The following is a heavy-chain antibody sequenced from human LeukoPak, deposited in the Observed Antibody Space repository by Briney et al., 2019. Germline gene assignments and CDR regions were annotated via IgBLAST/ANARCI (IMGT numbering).Heavy chain of an antibody. Sequence: SQTLSLTCAISGDSVSSNRIDWNRIRQSPSRGLEWLGRTYYRSKWYNDYAVSVKSRITINPDTSKNQFSLQLNPVTPEDTAVYYCARGGGGAIEYSGQEASVTVSS. J-gene: IGHJ4*02. V-gene: IGHV6-1*01. CDR3: ARGGGGAIEY. CDR1: GDSVSSNRID. CDR2: TYYRSKWYN. D-gene: IGHD4-17*01.